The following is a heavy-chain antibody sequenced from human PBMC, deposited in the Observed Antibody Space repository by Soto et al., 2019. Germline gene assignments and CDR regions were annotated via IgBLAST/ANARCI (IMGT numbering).Heavy chain of an antibody. CDR2: IHYSGNT. CDR1: GGSISDDY. V-gene: IGHV4-59*01. CDR3: ARDRLYPHYGMDV. J-gene: IGHJ6*02. D-gene: IGHD2-2*02. Sequence: QVQLQESGPGLVKPSETLSLTCTVSGGSISDDYWSWIRQTPGKELEWIGFIHYSGNTNYNPSLKSRVTISVHTSKHQLSLKLNSVTAADTAVYYCARDRLYPHYGMDVWGQGTTVTVSS.